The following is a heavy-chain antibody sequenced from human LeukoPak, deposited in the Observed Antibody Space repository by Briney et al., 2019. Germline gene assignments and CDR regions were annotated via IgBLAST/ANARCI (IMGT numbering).Heavy chain of an antibody. CDR1: GFTFSSYE. D-gene: IGHD1-26*01. J-gene: IGHJ4*02. CDR3: AKDRSGMGYYFDF. Sequence: GGSLRLSCAASGFTFSSYEMNWVRQAPGKGLEWVSCISSSGSTIYYADSVKGRFTISRDNSKDTLYLQVDSLRAEDTAVYYCAKDRSGMGYYFDFWGQGTLVTVSS. V-gene: IGHV3-48*03. CDR2: ISSSGSTI.